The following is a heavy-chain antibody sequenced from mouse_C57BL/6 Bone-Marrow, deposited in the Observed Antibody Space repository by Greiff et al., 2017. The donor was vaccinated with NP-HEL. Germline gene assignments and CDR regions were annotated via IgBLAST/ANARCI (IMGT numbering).Heavy chain of an antibody. J-gene: IGHJ4*01. CDR2: IYPGDGDT. Sequence: LEESGPELVKPGASVKISCKASGYAFSSSWMNWVKQRPGQGLEWIGRIYPGDGDTNYNGKFKGKATLTADKSSSTAYMQLSSLTSEDSAVYFCARSGDYDGGFYYAMDYWGQGTSVTVSS. CDR3: ARSGDYDGGFYYAMDY. D-gene: IGHD2-4*01. CDR1: GYAFSSSW. V-gene: IGHV1-82*01.